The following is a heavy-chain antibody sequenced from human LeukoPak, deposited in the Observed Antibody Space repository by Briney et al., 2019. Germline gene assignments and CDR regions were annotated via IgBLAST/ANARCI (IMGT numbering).Heavy chain of an antibody. Sequence: GESLKISCKGSGYSFTSYWIGWVRQMPGKGLEWMGIIYPGDSDTRYSPSFQGQVTISADKSISTAYLQWSSLKASDTAMYYCARNLVTWELLRPGALDIWGQGTMVTVSS. D-gene: IGHD1-26*01. V-gene: IGHV5-51*01. CDR1: GYSFTSYW. CDR2: IYPGDSDT. CDR3: ARNLVTWELLRPGALDI. J-gene: IGHJ3*02.